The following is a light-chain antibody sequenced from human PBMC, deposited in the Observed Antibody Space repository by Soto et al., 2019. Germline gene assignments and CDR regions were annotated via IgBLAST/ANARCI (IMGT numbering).Light chain of an antibody. J-gene: IGLJ1*01. CDR3: SSYAGSNNYV. CDR2: DVS. V-gene: IGLV2-8*01. Sequence: QSALTQPPSASGSPGQSVTISCTGTSSDVGGYNYVSWYQHHPGKAPKLMIYDVSKRPSGVPDRFSGSKSGNTASLTVSGLQAEDEADYYCSSYAGSNNYVFXTGTKVTVL. CDR1: SSDVGGYNY.